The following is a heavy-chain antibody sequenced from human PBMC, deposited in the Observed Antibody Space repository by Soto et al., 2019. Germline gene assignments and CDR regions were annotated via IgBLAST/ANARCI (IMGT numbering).Heavy chain of an antibody. CDR2: IYYSGST. V-gene: IGHV4-59*08. Sequence: SETLSLTCTVSGGSIRSYYWSWIRQPPGKGLEWIGYIYYSGSTNYNPSLKSRVTISVDTSKNQFSLKLSSVTAGDTALYYCAKGRSYYYYYGVDVWGQGTTVTVSS. CDR1: GGSIRSYY. CDR3: AKGRSYYYYYGVDV. J-gene: IGHJ6*02.